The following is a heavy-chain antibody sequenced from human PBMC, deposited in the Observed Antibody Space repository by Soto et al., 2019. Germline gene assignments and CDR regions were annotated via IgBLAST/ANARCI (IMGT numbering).Heavy chain of an antibody. Sequence: GGSLRLSCAASGFTFSNYAMRWVRQAPGKGLEWVSAIGSSGGSTYSTDSVKGRSTISRDNSKNTLYLQMNSLRAEDTALYYCGKDPNGDYIGAFDIWGQGTMVTVSS. CDR3: GKDPNGDYIGAFDI. CDR2: IGSSGGST. D-gene: IGHD4-17*01. CDR1: GFTFSNYA. V-gene: IGHV3-23*01. J-gene: IGHJ3*02.